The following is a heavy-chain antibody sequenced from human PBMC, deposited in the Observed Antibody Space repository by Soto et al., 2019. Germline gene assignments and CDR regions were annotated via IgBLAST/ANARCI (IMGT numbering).Heavy chain of an antibody. CDR2: INPSGGST. CDR1: GYTFTSYY. CDR3: ARAGDFWSRYHSGGLYYYYGMDV. Sequence: ASVKVSCTASGYTFTSYYMHWVRQAPGQGLEWMGIINPSGGSTSYAQKFQGRVTMTRDTSTSTVYMELSSLRSEDTAVYYCARAGDFWSRYHSGGLYYYYGMDVWGQGTTVTVSS. D-gene: IGHD3-3*01. J-gene: IGHJ6*02. V-gene: IGHV1-46*01.